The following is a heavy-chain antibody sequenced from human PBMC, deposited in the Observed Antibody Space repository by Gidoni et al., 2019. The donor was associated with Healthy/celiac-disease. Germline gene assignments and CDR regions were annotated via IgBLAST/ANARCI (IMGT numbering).Heavy chain of an antibody. V-gene: IGHV4-34*01. J-gene: IGHJ5*02. CDR1: GGSFSGYS. CDR3: ARGRPYYDILTGYSPNNWFDP. CDR2: INHSGST. Sequence: QVHLQQWGAGLLQPSETLSLTCSVYGGSFSGYSWSWIRQPPGKGLEWIGEINHSGSTNYNPSLKSRVTISVDTSKNQFSLKLSSVTAADTAVYYCARGRPYYDILTGYSPNNWFDPWGQGTLVTVSS. D-gene: IGHD3-9*01.